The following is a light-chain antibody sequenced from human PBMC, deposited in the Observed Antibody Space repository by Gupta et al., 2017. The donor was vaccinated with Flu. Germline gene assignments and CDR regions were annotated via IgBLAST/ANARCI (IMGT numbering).Light chain of an antibody. CDR1: QSIPRR. CDR2: KGS. Sequence: PSTLSASVADIVTITCLVSQSIPRRFTWIPPRPGKTPQALIYKGSNSGAGVPSRLSSRGSGTGLTRTSSSLQTKAIATYYCQQYDSSSRTFGEGTKVETK. J-gene: IGKJ4*02. CDR3: QQYDSSSRT. V-gene: IGKV1-5*03.